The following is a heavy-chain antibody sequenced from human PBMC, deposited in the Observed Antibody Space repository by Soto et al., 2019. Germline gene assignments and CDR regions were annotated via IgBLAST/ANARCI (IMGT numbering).Heavy chain of an antibody. CDR1: GFTFSSYG. CDR2: IWYDGSNK. CDR3: ARLVKEGYCSSTSCYSYYYMDV. Sequence: GGSLRLSCAASGFTFSSYGMHWVRQAPGKGLEWVAVIWYDGSNKYYADSVKGRFTISRDNSKNTLYLQMNSLRAGDTAVYYCARLVKEGYCSSTSCYSYYYMDVWGKGTTVTVSS. J-gene: IGHJ6*03. D-gene: IGHD2-2*01. V-gene: IGHV3-33*01.